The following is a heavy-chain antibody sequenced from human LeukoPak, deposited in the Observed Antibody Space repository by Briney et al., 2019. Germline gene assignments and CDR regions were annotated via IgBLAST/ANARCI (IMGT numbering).Heavy chain of an antibody. CDR3: AKPRSSGSGWYGEPFDS. CDR2: ISWNSRSR. Sequence: PGGSLRLSCVASGFTFDDYAMHWVRQAPGKGLEWVASISWNSRSRGYGESVEGRFTISRDNAKNILYLQMNSLRAEDTAFYYCAKPRSSGSGWYGEPFDSWGQGTLVTVSS. J-gene: IGHJ4*02. CDR1: GFTFDDYA. D-gene: IGHD6-19*01. V-gene: IGHV3-9*01.